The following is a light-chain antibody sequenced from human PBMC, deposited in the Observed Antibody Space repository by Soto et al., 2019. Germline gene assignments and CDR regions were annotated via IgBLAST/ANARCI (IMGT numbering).Light chain of an antibody. CDR1: TSDVGC. CDR3: SSYTSSSTWV. CDR2: EVS. J-gene: IGLJ3*02. V-gene: IGLV2-14*01. Sequence: QSALTQPASVSGSPGQSITISCTGTTSDVGCVSWYQQHPGKAPKLMIYEVSNRPSGISNRFSGSKSGNTASLTISGLQAEDEADYYCSSYTSSSTWVLGGGTKLTVL.